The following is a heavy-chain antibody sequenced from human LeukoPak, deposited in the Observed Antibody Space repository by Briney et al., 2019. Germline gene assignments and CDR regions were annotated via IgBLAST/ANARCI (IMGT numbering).Heavy chain of an antibody. CDR2: ISYDGSNK. CDR1: GFTFSSYG. CDR3: AKLGTTSVTTGY. D-gene: IGHD4-17*01. J-gene: IGHJ4*02. V-gene: IGHV3-30*18. Sequence: GRSLRLSCAASGFTFSSYGMHWVRQAPGKGLEWVAVISYDGSNKYYADSVKGRFTISRDNSKNTLYLQMNSLRGEDTAVYYCAKLGTTSVTTGYWGQGTLVTVSS.